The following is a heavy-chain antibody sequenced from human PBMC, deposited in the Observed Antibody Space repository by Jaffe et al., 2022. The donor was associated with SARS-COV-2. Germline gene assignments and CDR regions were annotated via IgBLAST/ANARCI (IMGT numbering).Heavy chain of an antibody. CDR2: IYYSGST. J-gene: IGHJ3*02. CDR3: ARGGVPAAILQKYYDSSGYYAFDI. D-gene: IGHD3-22*01. Sequence: QVQLQESGPGLVKPSETLSLTCTVSGGSISSYYWSWIRQPPGKGLEWIGYIYYSGSTNYNPSLKSRVTISVDTSKNQFSLKLSSVTAADTAVYYCARGGVPAAILQKYYDSSGYYAFDIWGQGTMVTVSS. V-gene: IGHV4-59*01. CDR1: GGSISSYY.